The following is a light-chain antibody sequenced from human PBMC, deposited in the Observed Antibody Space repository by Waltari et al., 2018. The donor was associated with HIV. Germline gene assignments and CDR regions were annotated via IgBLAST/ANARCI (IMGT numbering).Light chain of an antibody. CDR2: GNS. J-gene: IGLJ2*01. V-gene: IGLV1-40*01. CDR3: QSYDRSLSGYVV. CDR1: SSNIGAGFD. Sequence: QSLLTQPPSVSGAPGQRVTISCTGSSSNIGAGFDVHWYQQLPGTVPKLLIYGNSNRPSGVPHRFSGSKSVTSASLAITGLQAEDEADYYCQSYDRSLSGYVVFGGGTKLTVL.